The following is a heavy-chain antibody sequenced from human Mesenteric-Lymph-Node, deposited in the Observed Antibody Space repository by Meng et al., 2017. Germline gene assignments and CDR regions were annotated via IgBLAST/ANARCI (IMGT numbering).Heavy chain of an antibody. D-gene: IGHD4-17*01. J-gene: IGHJ5*02. CDR3: ARGSNYGDYWFDP. CDR1: GYTFTDYY. V-gene: IGHV1-2*02. Sequence: VQVVQSGAEVKKPGATVKISCKVSGYTFTDYYMHWVQQAPGQGLEWMGWINPNSGGTNYAQKFQGRVTMTRDTSISTAYMELSRLRSDDTAVYYCARGSNYGDYWFDPWGQGTLVTVSS. CDR2: INPNSGGT.